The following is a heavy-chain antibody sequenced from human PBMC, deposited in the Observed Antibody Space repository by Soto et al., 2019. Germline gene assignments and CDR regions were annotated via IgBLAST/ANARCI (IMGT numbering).Heavy chain of an antibody. CDR2: ISGSGGST. CDR1: GFTFSSYA. CDR3: AKSVDYCSGGSCYGGDAFDI. Sequence: GGSLRLSCAASGFTFSSYAMSWVRQAPGKGLEWVSAISGSGGSTYYADSVKGRFTISRDNSKNTLYLQMNSPRAEDTAVYYCAKSVDYCSGGSCYGGDAFDIWGQGTMVTVSS. D-gene: IGHD2-15*01. J-gene: IGHJ3*02. V-gene: IGHV3-23*01.